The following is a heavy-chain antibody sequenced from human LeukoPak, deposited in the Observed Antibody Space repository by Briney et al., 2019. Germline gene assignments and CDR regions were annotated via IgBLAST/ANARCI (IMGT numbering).Heavy chain of an antibody. Sequence: ASVTVSCKASGYTFTSYYMHWVRQAPGQGLEWMGIINPSGGSTSYAQKFQGRVTMTRDTSTSTVYMELSSLRSEDTAVYYCARESLSGYSYGSTFDYWGQGTLVTVSS. D-gene: IGHD5-18*01. J-gene: IGHJ4*02. CDR1: GYTFTSYY. CDR3: ARESLSGYSYGSTFDY. V-gene: IGHV1-46*01. CDR2: INPSGGST.